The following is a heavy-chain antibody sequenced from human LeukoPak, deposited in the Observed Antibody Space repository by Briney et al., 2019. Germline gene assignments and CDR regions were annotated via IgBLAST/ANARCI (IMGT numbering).Heavy chain of an antibody. CDR3: AREYYDILTGYYEDY. V-gene: IGHV3-30*03. J-gene: IGHJ4*02. CDR2: ISYDGSNK. Sequence: GGSLRLSCAASGFIFSSYGMHWVRQAPGKGLEWVAVISYDGSNKYHADPVKGRFTISRDNSKNTLYLQMNSLRAEDTAVYYCAREYYDILTGYYEDYWGQGTLVTVSS. D-gene: IGHD3-9*01. CDR1: GFIFSSYG.